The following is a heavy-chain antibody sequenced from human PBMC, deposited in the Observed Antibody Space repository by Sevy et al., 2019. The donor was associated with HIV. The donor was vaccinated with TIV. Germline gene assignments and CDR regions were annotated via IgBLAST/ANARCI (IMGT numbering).Heavy chain of an antibody. CDR3: ATIIAVAAVGWFDP. D-gene: IGHD6-19*01. CDR1: GYTLTELS. V-gene: IGHV1-24*01. CDR2: FDPEDGET. Sequence: ASVKVSCKVSGYTLTELSMHWVRQAPGKGLEWMGGFDPEDGETIYAQKFQGRVTMTEDTSTDTAYMELGSLRSEDTAVYYCATIIAVAAVGWFDPWGQGTLVTVSS. J-gene: IGHJ5*02.